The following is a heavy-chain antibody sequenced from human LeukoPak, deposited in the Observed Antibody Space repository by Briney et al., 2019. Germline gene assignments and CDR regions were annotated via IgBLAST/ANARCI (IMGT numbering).Heavy chain of an antibody. CDR1: GGTFSSYA. CDR2: IIPIFGTA. V-gene: IGHV1-69*13. Sequence: SVKVSCKASGGTFSSYAISWVRQAPGQGLEWMGGIIPIFGTANYAQKFQGRVTITADESTSTAYMELSSLRSEDTAVYYCATTGLRYYYMDVWGKGTTVTVSS. J-gene: IGHJ6*03. D-gene: IGHD2-8*02. CDR3: ATTGLRYYYMDV.